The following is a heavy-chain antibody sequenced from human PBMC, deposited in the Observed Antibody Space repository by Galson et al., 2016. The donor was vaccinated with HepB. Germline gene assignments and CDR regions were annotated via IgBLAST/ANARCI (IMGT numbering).Heavy chain of an antibody. J-gene: IGHJ3*02. CDR2: ISNGGLNT. CDR3: VTPYSSSWAWWWFDI. V-gene: IGHV3-64D*06. Sequence: SLRLSCAASGFPFSSYVMHWVRQAPGKGLEYVSAISNGGLNTYYADSVKGRFTISRDNSKNTLYLQMSSLRPEDTAVYYCVTPYSSSWAWWWFDIWGQGTMVIVSS. CDR1: GFPFSSYV. D-gene: IGHD6-13*01.